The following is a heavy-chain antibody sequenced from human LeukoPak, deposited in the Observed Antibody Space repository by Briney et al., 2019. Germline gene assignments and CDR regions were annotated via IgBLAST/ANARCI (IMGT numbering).Heavy chain of an antibody. CDR3: AKSNGYGLMDI. J-gene: IGHJ3*02. Sequence: SETLSLTCTVSSGSISTSNYYWGWVRQPPGKALEWIGNIFYSGSTYYSPSLKSRVTISLDTSRNQFSLKLNSVTAADTAVYYCAKSNGYGLMDIWGQGTMVTVSS. D-gene: IGHD3-22*01. V-gene: IGHV4-39*07. CDR2: IFYSGST. CDR1: SGSISTSNYY.